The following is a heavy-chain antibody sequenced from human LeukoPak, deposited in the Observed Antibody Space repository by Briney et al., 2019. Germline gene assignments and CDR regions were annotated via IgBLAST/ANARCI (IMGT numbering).Heavy chain of an antibody. CDR3: AGVATRIFGVAPFPSMDV. D-gene: IGHD3-3*01. CDR1: GGSISSYY. Sequence: SETLSLTCTVSGGSISSYYWSWIRQPPGKGLEWIGYIYYSGSTNYSPSLKSRVTISVDTSKNQFSLKLSSVTAADTAVYYCAGVATRIFGVAPFPSMDVWGKGTTVTVSS. J-gene: IGHJ6*03. CDR2: IYYSGST. V-gene: IGHV4-59*01.